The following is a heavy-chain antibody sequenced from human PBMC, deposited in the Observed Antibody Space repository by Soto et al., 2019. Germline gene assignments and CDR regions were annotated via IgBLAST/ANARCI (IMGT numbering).Heavy chain of an antibody. CDR3: ARVAYSYEPEDCYYYGMDV. V-gene: IGHV1-2*04. CDR1: GYTFTGYY. J-gene: IGHJ6*02. D-gene: IGHD5-18*01. CDR2: INPNSGGT. Sequence: GASVKVSCKASGYTFTGYYMHWVRQAPGQGLEWMGWINPNSGGTNYAQKFQGWVTMTRDTSISTAYMELSRLRSDDTAVYYCARVAYSYEPEDCYYYGMDVWGQGTTVTVSS.